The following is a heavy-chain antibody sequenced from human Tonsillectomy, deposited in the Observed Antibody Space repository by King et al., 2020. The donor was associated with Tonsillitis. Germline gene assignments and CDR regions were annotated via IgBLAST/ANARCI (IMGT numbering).Heavy chain of an antibody. CDR3: AKDRDSSSGWYWTPIAD. J-gene: IGHJ4*02. Sequence: VQLVEFGGGLVKPGGSLRLSCAASGFTFGSYNMIWVRQAPGKGLEWVSSISSSSSYIYYADSVYGRFTISRDNAKNSLYLQMNSLRAEDTAVYYCAKDRDSSSGWYWTPIADWGQGTLVTVSS. D-gene: IGHD6-19*01. CDR2: ISSSSSYI. V-gene: IGHV3-21*01. CDR1: GFTFGSYN.